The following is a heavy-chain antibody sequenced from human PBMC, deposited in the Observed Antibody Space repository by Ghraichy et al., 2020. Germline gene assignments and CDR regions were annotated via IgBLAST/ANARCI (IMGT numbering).Heavy chain of an antibody. V-gene: IGHV3-23*01. D-gene: IGHD1-26*01. CDR3: ATRGVGIRYFDY. CDR2: GSGNGGST. J-gene: IGHJ4*02. CDR1: GFTFSSYA. Sequence: GGSLRLSCAASGFTFSSYAMSWVRQAPGKGLEWVSAGSGNGGSTFYTDSVKGRFTILRDNSKNTLYLQMNSLRAEDTAVYYCATRGVGIRYFDYWGQGTLVTVSS.